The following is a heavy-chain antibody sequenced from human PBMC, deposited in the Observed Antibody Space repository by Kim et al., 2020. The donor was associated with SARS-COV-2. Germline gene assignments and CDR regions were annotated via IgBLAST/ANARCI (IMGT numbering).Heavy chain of an antibody. CDR1: GFTFSDYY. CDR3: ARKAYYYYYYMDV. V-gene: IGHV3-11*01. CDR2: ISSSVSTI. Sequence: GGSLRLSCAASGFTFSDYYMSWIRQAPGKGLEWVSYISSSVSTIYYADSVKGRFTISRDNAKNSLYLQMNSLRAEDTAVYYCARKAYYYYYYMDVWGKGTTVTVSS. J-gene: IGHJ6*03.